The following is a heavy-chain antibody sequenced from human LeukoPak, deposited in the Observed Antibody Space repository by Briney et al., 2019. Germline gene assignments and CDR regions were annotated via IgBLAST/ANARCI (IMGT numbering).Heavy chain of an antibody. CDR2: ISSDGSTT. J-gene: IGHJ4*02. CDR1: VFTYSRYW. CDR3: RTGLSINRYNLCDY. V-gene: IGHV3-74*01. D-gene: IGHD3-16*02. Sequence: GRCLRLSCAVSVFTYSRYWMHGVRHAPRKGLMWVSRISSDGSTTLYADSVKGRFTISRDNAKNTLYLQVNSLGAQDTAVYFCRTGLSINRYNLCDYWGPGALVSVAS.